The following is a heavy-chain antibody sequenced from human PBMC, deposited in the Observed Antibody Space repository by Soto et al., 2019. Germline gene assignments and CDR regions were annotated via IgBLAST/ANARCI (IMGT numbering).Heavy chain of an antibody. CDR2: IYYSGST. CDR3: ARARMVRGIIYYYGMDV. D-gene: IGHD3-10*01. V-gene: IGHV4-31*03. Sequence: QVQLQESGPGLVKSSQTLSLTCTVSGGSISSDGNYWSWIRQHPGKGLEWIGYIYYSGSTNYNPSLKMRVTISVDTSKNQFSLKLNSVTAADTAVYYCARARMVRGIIYYYGMDVWGQGTTVTVSS. J-gene: IGHJ6*02. CDR1: GGSISSDGNY.